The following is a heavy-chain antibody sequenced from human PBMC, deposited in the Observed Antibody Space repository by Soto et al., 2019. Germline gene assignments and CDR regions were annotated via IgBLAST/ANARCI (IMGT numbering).Heavy chain of an antibody. V-gene: IGHV3-11*01. J-gene: IGHJ5*02. CDR1: GFPFSDYY. CDR2: ISSSANNI. CDR3: ARDYYGAGSYAWFDP. Sequence: PGGSLRLSCAASGFPFSDYYMSWIRQAPGKGLEWVSYISSSANNIYYADSVKGRFTISRDTAKNSLYLQMNSLRAEDTAVYYCARDYYGAGSYAWFDPWGQGTLVTVSS. D-gene: IGHD3-10*01.